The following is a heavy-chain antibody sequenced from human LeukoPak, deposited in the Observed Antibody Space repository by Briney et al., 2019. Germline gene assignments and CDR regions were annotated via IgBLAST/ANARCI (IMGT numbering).Heavy chain of an antibody. V-gene: IGHV3-48*01. CDR3: ARDNTYCSGSRCYDRFDY. CDR1: GFTFSGYS. Sequence: GGSLRLSCAASGFTFSGYSINWVRQAPGKGLEWVSYISSSSSTIYYADSVKGRFTISRDNAKSSLYLQMNSLRAEDTAVYYCARDNTYCSGSRCYDRFDYWGQGTLVTVSS. D-gene: IGHD2-15*01. CDR2: ISSSSSTI. J-gene: IGHJ4*02.